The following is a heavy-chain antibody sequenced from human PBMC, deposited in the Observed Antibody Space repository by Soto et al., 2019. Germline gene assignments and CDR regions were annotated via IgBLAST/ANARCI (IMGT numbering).Heavy chain of an antibody. CDR1: GGTFRSYA. J-gene: IGHJ6*02. V-gene: IGHV1-69*13. Sequence: SVKVSCKASGGTFRSYAISWVRQAPGQGLEWMGGIIPIFGTANYAQKFQGRVTITADEATSTAYMELSSLRSEDTAVYYCARRGITYYDFWSRYSPPSSSFYGMDVWGQGTTVTVSS. CDR3: ARRGITYYDFWSRYSPPSSSFYGMDV. D-gene: IGHD3-3*01. CDR2: IIPIFGTA.